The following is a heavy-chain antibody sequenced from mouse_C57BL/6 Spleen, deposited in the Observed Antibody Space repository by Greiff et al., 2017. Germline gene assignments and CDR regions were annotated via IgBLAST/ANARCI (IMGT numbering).Heavy chain of an antibody. CDR2: IYWDDDK. CDR1: GFSLSTSGMG. J-gene: IGHJ1*03. CDR3: ARSSGGNPANWYFDV. V-gene: IGHV8-12*01. Sequence: QVTLKVSGPGLLQSSQTLSLTCSFSGFSLSTSGMGVSWIRQPSGKGLEWLAHIYWDDDKRYNPSLKSRLTISKDTSRNQVFLKITSVDTADTATYYCARSSGGNPANWYFDVWGTGTTVTVSS. D-gene: IGHD2-1*01.